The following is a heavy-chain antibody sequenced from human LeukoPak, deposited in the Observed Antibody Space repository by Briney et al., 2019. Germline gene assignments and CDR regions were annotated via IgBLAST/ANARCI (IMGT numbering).Heavy chain of an antibody. CDR1: GGSISSYY. D-gene: IGHD1-20*01. J-gene: IGHJ4*02. Sequence: SETLSLTCTVSGGSISSYYWSWIRQPPGKGLKWIGYIYTSGSTNYNPSLKSRVTISVDTSKNQFSLKLSSVTAADTAVYYCARHVKYNWNDRGIDYWGQGTLVTVSS. V-gene: IGHV4-4*09. CDR2: IYTSGST. CDR3: ARHVKYNWNDRGIDY.